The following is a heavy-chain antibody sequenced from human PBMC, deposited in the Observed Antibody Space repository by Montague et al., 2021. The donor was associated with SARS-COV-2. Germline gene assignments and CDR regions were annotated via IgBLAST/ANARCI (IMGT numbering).Heavy chain of an antibody. CDR1: GDSITTTTYY. D-gene: IGHD3-10*01. V-gene: IGHV4-39*01. Sequence: SETLSLTCKVSGDSITTTTYYWVWIRQPPGKGLEWIGSINYSGSTFYNPSLKSRLSMSMDTSTNQFSLRLTSMTAADTAIYYCVRRGGTYYYGSGSFGPWGQGTLVAVSS. CDR3: VRRGGTYYYGSGSFGP. CDR2: INYSGST. J-gene: IGHJ5*02.